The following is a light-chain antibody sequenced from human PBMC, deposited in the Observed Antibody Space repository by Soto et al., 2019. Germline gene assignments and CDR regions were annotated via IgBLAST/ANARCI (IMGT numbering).Light chain of an antibody. V-gene: IGKV3-20*01. CDR1: QTIGRNY. CDR3: QQYGSSPWT. CDR2: GAS. J-gene: IGKJ1*01. Sequence: EIVLTQSPGTLSLSPGETSTLSCSASQTIGRNYLAWYQQKPGQAPRPLIYGASSRATGIPDRFSGSGSGTDFTLTISRLEPEDFAVYYCQQYGSSPWTFGQGTKVDIK.